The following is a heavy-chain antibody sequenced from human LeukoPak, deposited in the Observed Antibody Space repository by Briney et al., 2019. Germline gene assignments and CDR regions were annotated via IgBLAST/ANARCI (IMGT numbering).Heavy chain of an antibody. D-gene: IGHD3-10*01. CDR1: GFTFSSYA. J-gene: IGHJ4*02. V-gene: IGHV3-23*01. Sequence: PGGSLRLSCAASGFTFSSYAMSWVRQTPGKGLQWVSGISGSGGSTYYADSVKGRFTIFRDNFKNTLYLQMNSLRAEDTAVYYCAKDDYGSGSSRTLDYRGQGSLVTVSS. CDR2: ISGSGGST. CDR3: AKDDYGSGSSRTLDY.